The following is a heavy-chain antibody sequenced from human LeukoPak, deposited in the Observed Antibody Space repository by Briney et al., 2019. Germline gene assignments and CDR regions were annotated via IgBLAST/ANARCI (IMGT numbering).Heavy chain of an antibody. Sequence: PSETLSLTCAVYGGSFSGYYWSWIRQPPGKGLEWIGYIYYIGSTSYNPSLKSRVTISVDTSKNQFSLRLTSVTAADTALYYCARDRQVGATGDAFDIWGQGTMVTVSS. CDR3: ARDRQVGATGDAFDI. V-gene: IGHV4-59*01. J-gene: IGHJ3*02. CDR1: GGSFSGYY. D-gene: IGHD1-26*01. CDR2: IYYIGST.